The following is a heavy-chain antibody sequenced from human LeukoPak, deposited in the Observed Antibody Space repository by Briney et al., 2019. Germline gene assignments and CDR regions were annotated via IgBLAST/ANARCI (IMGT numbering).Heavy chain of an antibody. CDR3: ARVRGITIFGVVRVLDQ. V-gene: IGHV4-34*01. CDR1: GGSPRGYY. Sequence: PETLSLTCALYGGSPRGYYSSWIRPPPGKGLEWIGEINHSGRTNYNPSVKSGVTISVDTSKNEFSLKLSDVTDADTAVYDCARVRGITIFGVVRVLDQWGQGTLDTVSS. CDR2: INHSGRT. D-gene: IGHD3-3*01. J-gene: IGHJ4*02.